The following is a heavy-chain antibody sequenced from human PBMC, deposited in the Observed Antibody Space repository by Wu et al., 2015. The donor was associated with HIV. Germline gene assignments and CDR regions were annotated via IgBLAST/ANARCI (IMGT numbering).Heavy chain of an antibody. CDR1: GGTFKSYA. J-gene: IGHJ6*03. CDR3: ARGKSPSAAAGDYYYYYMDV. V-gene: IGHV1-69*13. CDR2: IIPIFGTA. D-gene: IGHD6-13*01. Sequence: QVQLVQSGAEMKKPGSSVKVSCKASGGTFKSYAISWVRQAPGQGLEWMGGIIPIFGTANYAQKFQGRVTITADESTSTAYMELSSLRSEDTAVYYCARGKSPSAAAGDYYYYYMDVWGKGTTVTVSS.